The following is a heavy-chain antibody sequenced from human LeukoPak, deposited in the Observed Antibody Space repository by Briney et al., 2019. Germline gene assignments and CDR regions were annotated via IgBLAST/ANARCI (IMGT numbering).Heavy chain of an antibody. D-gene: IGHD3-10*01. CDR3: ARYYYGSGSHYYYMDV. CDR2: ISSSSSYI. V-gene: IGHV3-21*01. CDR1: GFTFSSYS. Sequence: KSSGSLRLSCAASGFTFSSYSMNWVRQPPGKGLEWVSSISSSSSYIYYADSVKGRFPISRDNAKNSLYLQMNSLRAEDTAVYYCARYYYGSGSHYYYMDVWGKGTTVTVSS. J-gene: IGHJ6*03.